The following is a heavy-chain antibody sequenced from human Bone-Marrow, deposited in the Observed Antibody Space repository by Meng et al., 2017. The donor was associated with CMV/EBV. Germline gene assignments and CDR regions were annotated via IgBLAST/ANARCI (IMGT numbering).Heavy chain of an antibody. CDR2: IRNTGSTK. CDR1: GFTFSDYY. Sequence: GGSLRLSCAASGFTFSDYYMNWIRQAPGKGPEWVSFIRNTGSTKYYADSVKGRFTISRDNAKNSLFLQMNSLRGEDTAVYYCAGGSGWLIDSWGQGSLVTVSS. CDR3: AGGSGWLIDS. J-gene: IGHJ4*02. D-gene: IGHD6-19*01. V-gene: IGHV3-11*04.